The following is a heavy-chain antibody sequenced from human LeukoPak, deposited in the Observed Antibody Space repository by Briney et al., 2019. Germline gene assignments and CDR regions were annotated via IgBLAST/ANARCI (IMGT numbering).Heavy chain of an antibody. D-gene: IGHD3-16*01. CDR2: ISWNSGSI. CDR1: GFTFDDYA. CDR3: AKGYYDYVWGSYLVSYMDV. Sequence: SLRLSCAASGFTFDDYAMHWVRQAPGKGLEWVSGISWNSGSIGYADSVKGRFTISRDNAKNSLYLQMNSLRAEDTALYYCAKGYYDYVWGSYLVSYMDVWGKGTTVTVSS. J-gene: IGHJ6*03. V-gene: IGHV3-9*01.